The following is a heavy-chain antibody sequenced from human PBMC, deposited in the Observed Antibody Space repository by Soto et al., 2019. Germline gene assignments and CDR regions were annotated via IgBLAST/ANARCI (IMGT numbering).Heavy chain of an antibody. J-gene: IGHJ6*02. CDR1: GYTLTELS. D-gene: IGHD2-2*02. V-gene: IGHV1-24*01. CDR2: FDPEDGET. Sequence: GASVKVSCKVSGYTLTELSMHWVRQAPGKGLEWMGGFDPEDGETIYAQKFQGRVTMTEDTSTDTAYMELSSLRSEDTAVYYCLILVPAAIDSMDVWGQGTTVTVSS. CDR3: LILVPAAIDSMDV.